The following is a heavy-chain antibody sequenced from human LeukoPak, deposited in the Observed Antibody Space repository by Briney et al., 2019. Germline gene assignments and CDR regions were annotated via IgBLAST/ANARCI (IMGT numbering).Heavy chain of an antibody. Sequence: SETLSLTCTVSGGSISSYYWSWIRQPAGKGLEWIGRIYTSGRTNYNPSLKSRVTMSVDTSKNQFSLKLSSVTAADTAVYYCAREGWDFWSGYSKYYFDYWGQGTLVTVSS. CDR3: AREGWDFWSGYSKYYFDY. V-gene: IGHV4-4*07. CDR2: IYTSGRT. J-gene: IGHJ4*02. D-gene: IGHD3-3*01. CDR1: GGSISSYY.